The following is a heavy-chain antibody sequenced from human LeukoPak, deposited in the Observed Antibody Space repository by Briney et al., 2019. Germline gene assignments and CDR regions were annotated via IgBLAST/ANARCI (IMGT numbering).Heavy chain of an antibody. CDR2: ISYDGSNK. D-gene: IGHD3-3*01. CDR3: ARADFWSGYSFDY. Sequence: GGSLRLSCAASGFTFSSYGMHWVRQAPGKGLEWVAVISYDGSNKYYADSVKGRFTISRDNSKNTLYLQMNSLRAEDTAVYYCARADFWSGYSFDYWGQGILVTVSS. CDR1: GFTFSSYG. J-gene: IGHJ4*02. V-gene: IGHV3-30*03.